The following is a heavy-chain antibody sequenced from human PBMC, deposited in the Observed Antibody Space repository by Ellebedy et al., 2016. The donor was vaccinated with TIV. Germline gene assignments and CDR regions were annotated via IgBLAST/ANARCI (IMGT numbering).Heavy chain of an antibody. CDR2: IYYSGSN. V-gene: IGHV4-30-4*01. D-gene: IGHD1-1*01. Sequence: MPSETLSLTCTVSSGSISSGDYYWSWIRQPPGKGLEWIGYIYYSGSNYYNPSLKSRVTISLDASKNQFSLKLSSVTAADTAVYYCARETRLFDAFDIWGQGTMVTVSS. CDR3: ARETRLFDAFDI. J-gene: IGHJ3*02. CDR1: SGSISSGDYY.